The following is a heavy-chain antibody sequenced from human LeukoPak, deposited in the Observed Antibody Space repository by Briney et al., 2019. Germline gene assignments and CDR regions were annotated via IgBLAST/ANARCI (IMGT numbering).Heavy chain of an antibody. CDR3: ARGGARLYGMDV. CDR1: GGFVSSNY. D-gene: IGHD4/OR15-4a*01. CDR2: IYYSGST. J-gene: IGHJ6*02. Sequence: SETLSLTCTVSGGFVSSNYWSWIRQPPGKGLEWIGYIYYSGSTNYNPSLKSRVTISEDTSKNQFSLKLTSVTAADTAVYYCARGGARLYGMDVWGQGTTVTVSS. V-gene: IGHV4-59*02.